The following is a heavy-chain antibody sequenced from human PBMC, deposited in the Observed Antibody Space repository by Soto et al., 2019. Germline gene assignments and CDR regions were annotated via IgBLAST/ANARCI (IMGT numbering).Heavy chain of an antibody. D-gene: IGHD6-19*01. CDR3: ARDLEAVAGTNYYFAY. J-gene: IGHJ4*02. CDR2: IYHSGST. CDR1: GGSINNYY. V-gene: IGHV4-59*01. Sequence: SETLSLTCTVSGGSINNYYWSWIPQPPGKGLEWIGYIYHSGSTNYNPSLKSRVTISIDTSKSQFSLKLSSVTAADTAVYYCARDLEAVAGTNYYFAYWGQGTLVTVSS.